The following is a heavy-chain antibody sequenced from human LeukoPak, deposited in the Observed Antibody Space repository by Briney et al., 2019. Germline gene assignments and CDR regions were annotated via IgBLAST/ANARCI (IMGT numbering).Heavy chain of an antibody. D-gene: IGHD3-3*01. CDR3: ASGQYYDLWSGYYVD. CDR2: INHSGST. J-gene: IGHJ1*01. CDR1: GGSFSGHY. Sequence: PPETLSLTCAVYGGSFSGHYWSWIRQPPGKGLEWIGEINHSGSTNYNPSLESRVTISVDTSKNHSSLKLSSVTAADTAVYYCASGQYYDLWSGYYVDRGQGTLVTVSA. V-gene: IGHV4-34*01.